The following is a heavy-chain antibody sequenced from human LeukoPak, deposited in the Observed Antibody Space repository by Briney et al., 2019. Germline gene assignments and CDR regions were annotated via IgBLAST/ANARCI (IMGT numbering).Heavy chain of an antibody. D-gene: IGHD3-10*01. Sequence: ASVKVSCKASGYPFIAHFLNWVRQAPGQGLEWMGNIDTTTGNPRYAQDFTGRFVFSLDTSVSTAYLQITSLKADDTAAYYCVRGTPTPGMDYWGQGTQVTVSS. CDR3: VRGTPTPGMDY. CDR1: GYPFIAHF. CDR2: IDTTTGNP. J-gene: IGHJ4*02. V-gene: IGHV7-4-1*02.